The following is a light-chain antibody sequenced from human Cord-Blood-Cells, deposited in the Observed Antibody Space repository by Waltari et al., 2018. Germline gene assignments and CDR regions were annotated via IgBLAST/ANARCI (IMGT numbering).Light chain of an antibody. Sequence: DLQMTQSPSSLYASVGDRVTITCRESNSIRSYLNWYQQKPGKAPKLLIYAASSLQSGVPSRFSGSGSGTDFTLTISSLQPEDFATYYCQQSYSTWTFGQGTKVEIK. CDR1: NSIRSY. J-gene: IGKJ1*01. CDR2: AAS. CDR3: QQSYSTWT. V-gene: IGKV1-39*01.